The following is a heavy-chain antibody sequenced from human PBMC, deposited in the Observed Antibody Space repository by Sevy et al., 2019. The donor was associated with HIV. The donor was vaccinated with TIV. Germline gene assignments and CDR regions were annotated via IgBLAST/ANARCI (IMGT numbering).Heavy chain of an antibody. CDR3: ARDQLGSIDY. J-gene: IGHJ4*02. D-gene: IGHD7-27*01. CDR1: GFTFSTYA. Sequence: GGSLRLSCAVSGFTFSTYAMHWVRQAPGKGLECVAIVSSDGSEINYADSVKGRFTISRDNSRNTLYLQMNSLRTEDTALYYCARDQLGSIDYWSQGTLVTVSS. CDR2: VSSDGSEI. V-gene: IGHV3-30-3*01.